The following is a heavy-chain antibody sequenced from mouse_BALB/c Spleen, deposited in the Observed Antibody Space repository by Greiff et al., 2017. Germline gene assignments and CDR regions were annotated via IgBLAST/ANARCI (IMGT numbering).Heavy chain of an antibody. CDR1: GFTFSSFG. CDR3: ARGKLGPFDY. CDR2: ISSGSSTI. V-gene: IGHV5-17*02. J-gene: IGHJ2*01. Sequence: LVESGGGLVQPGGSRKLSCAASGFTFSSFGMHWVRQAPEKGLEWVAYISSGSSTIYYADTVKGRFTISRDNPKNTLFLQMTSLRSEDTAMYYCARGKLGPFDYWGQGTTLTVSS. D-gene: IGHD4-1*01.